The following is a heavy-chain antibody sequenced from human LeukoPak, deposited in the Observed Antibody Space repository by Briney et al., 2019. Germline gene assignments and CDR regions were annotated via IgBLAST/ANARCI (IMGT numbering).Heavy chain of an antibody. J-gene: IGHJ3*02. CDR1: GYTFTSYG. D-gene: IGHD2-2*01. V-gene: IGHV1-18*01. Sequence: ASVKVSCKASGYTFTSYGISWVRQAPGQGLEWMGWISAYNGNTNYAQKLQGRVTMTTDTSTSTAYMELRSLRSDDTAVYYCARDSHDIVVVPAALPLDAFVIWGQGTMVTVSS. CDR3: ARDSHDIVVVPAALPLDAFVI. CDR2: ISAYNGNT.